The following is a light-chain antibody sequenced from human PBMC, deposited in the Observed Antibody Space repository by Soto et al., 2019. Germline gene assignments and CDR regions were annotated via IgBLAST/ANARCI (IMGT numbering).Light chain of an antibody. CDR2: DAS. Sequence: EIVLTQSPATLSLSPGERATLSCRASQSVSNFLDWYQQKPGQAPRLLIYDASNRATGIPARFSGSGSGTDFTLTISRLEPEDFAVYYCQQYGGSPRTFGQGTRLEIK. CDR3: QQYGGSPRT. CDR1: QSVSNF. J-gene: IGKJ5*01. V-gene: IGKV3-11*01.